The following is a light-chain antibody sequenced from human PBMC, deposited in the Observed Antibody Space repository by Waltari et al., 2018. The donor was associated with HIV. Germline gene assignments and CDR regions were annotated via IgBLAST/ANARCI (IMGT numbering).Light chain of an antibody. J-gene: IGLJ1*01. V-gene: IGLV2-14*01. CDR2: AVS. CDR1: TSDVGGYNY. CDR3: SSFSSSSTPYV. Sequence: QSGLTQPASVSGSPGQPLTISCTGTTSDVGGYNYVSWYQQHPGKAPKLIIYAVSNRPSGVSNRFSGSKSGNTASLTISGRQPEDETDYYCSSFSSSSTPYVFGTGTKVTVL.